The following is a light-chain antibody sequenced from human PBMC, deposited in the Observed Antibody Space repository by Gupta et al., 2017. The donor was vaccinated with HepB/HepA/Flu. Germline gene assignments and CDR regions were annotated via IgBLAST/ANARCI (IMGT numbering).Light chain of an antibody. CDR1: SSNFGAGYD. Sequence: QSVLTQPPSVSGAPGQRVTIPCTGSSSNFGAGYDVHWYQQLPGTAPKLLIYGNNNRPSGVPDRFSGSKSGTSASLAITGLQAEDEADYYCQSDDSSLSGSVFGGGTKLTVL. V-gene: IGLV1-40*01. CDR3: QSDDSSLSGSV. CDR2: GNN. J-gene: IGLJ3*02.